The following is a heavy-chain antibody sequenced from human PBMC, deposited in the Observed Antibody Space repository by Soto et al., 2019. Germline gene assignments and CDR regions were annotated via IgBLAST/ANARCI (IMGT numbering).Heavy chain of an antibody. CDR3: VRAVDTAMVSWFDP. Sequence: GGSLRLSCAASGFTFSSYWMHWVRQAPGKGLVWVSRINSDGSSTTYADSVKGRFTISRDNAKNTLYLQMNSLRAEDTAVYYCVRAVDTAMVSWFDPWGQGTLVTVSS. D-gene: IGHD5-18*01. CDR2: INSDGSST. J-gene: IGHJ5*02. CDR1: GFTFSSYW. V-gene: IGHV3-74*01.